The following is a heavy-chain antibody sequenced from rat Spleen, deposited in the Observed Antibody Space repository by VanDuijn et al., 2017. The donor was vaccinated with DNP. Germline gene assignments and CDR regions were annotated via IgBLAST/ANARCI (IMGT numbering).Heavy chain of an antibody. J-gene: IGHJ2*01. CDR1: GFSFSDYY. Sequence: EVQLVESGGGLVQPGRSLKLSCVASGFSFSDYYMALVRQAPAKGLEWVTSISPSGGKTYYRDSVKGRFTISRDNAKTTLYLQMDSLRSEDTATYYCARLRSNMDAWGQGVLVTVSS. CDR3: ARLRSNMDA. V-gene: IGHV5-25*01. D-gene: IGHD4-2*01. CDR2: ISPSGGKT.